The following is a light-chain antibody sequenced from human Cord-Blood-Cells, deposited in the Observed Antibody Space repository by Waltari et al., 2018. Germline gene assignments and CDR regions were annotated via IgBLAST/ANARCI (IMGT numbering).Light chain of an antibody. CDR2: DVS. CDR1: SSDVGGYNH. J-gene: IGLJ3*02. Sequence: QSALTQPASVSGSPGQSITISFTGTSSDVGGYNHVSWYQQHPGKAPKLMIYDVSKRPSGVSNRFSGSKSGNTASLTISGLQAEVEADYYCSSYTSSSTFWVFGGGTKLTVL. V-gene: IGLV2-14*01. CDR3: SSYTSSSTFWV.